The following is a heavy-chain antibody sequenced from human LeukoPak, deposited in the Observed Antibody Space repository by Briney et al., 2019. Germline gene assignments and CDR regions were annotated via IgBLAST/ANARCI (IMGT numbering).Heavy chain of an antibody. CDR1: GLTFSSYA. Sequence: GGSLRLSCVASGLTFSSYAMSWVRQAPGKGLEWVSAISGSGGSTYYADSVKGRFTISRDNSKNTLYLQMNSLRAEDTAVYYCAKSGCSSTTCSFDYWGQGTLVTVSS. D-gene: IGHD2-2*01. V-gene: IGHV3-23*01. CDR3: AKSGCSSTTCSFDY. CDR2: ISGSGGST. J-gene: IGHJ4*02.